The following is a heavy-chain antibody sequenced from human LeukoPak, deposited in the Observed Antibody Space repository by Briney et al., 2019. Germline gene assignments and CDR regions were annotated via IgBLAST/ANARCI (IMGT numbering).Heavy chain of an antibody. Sequence: ASVKVSCKASGYTFTSYYMHWVRQAPGQGLEWMGIINPSGSSTSYAQKFQGRVTMTRDMSTSTVYMELSSLRSEDTAVYYCAREGRSKYSSSDHVSLVDYWGQGTLVTVSS. CDR3: AREGRSKYSSSDHVSLVDY. CDR1: GYTFTSYY. V-gene: IGHV1-46*01. CDR2: INPSGSST. D-gene: IGHD6-6*01. J-gene: IGHJ4*02.